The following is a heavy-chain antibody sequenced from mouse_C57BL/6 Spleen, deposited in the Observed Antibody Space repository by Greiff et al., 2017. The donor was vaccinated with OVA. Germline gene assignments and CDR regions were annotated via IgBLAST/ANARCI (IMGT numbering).Heavy chain of an antibody. CDR1: GFSLTSYA. D-gene: IGHD1-1*01. Sequence: VQVVESGPGLVAPSQSLSITCTVSGFSLTSYAISWVRQPPGKGLEWLGVIWTGGGTNYNSALKSRLSISKDNSKSQVFLKMNSLQTDDTARYYCARKTTVVAGGYFDYWGQGTTLTVSS. CDR2: IWTGGGT. J-gene: IGHJ2*01. V-gene: IGHV2-9-1*01. CDR3: ARKTTVVAGGYFDY.